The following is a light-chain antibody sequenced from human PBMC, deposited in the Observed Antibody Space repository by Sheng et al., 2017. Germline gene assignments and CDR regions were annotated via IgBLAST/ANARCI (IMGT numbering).Light chain of an antibody. CDR3: SSYKTGATHV. J-gene: IGLJ2*01. Sequence: QSALTQPASVSGSPGQSITITCTGTSSDIGGYHYVSWYQQHPGKAPKLMIFDVSGRPSGISNRFSGSKSANTASLTISGLQAEDEADYYCSSYKTGATHVFGGGTKLTVL. V-gene: IGLV2-14*03. CDR2: DVS. CDR1: SSDIGGYHY.